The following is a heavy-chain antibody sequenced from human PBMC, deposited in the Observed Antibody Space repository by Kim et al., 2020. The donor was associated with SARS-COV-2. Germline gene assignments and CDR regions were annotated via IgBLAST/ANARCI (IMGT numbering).Heavy chain of an antibody. J-gene: IGHJ6*02. Sequence: SETLSLTCAVSGGSISSGGYYWNWIRQHPGKGLEWVGYIYYSGGTYYNPSLKRRVTISVDTSKNQFSLKLSSVTAADTAVYYCARDSERPFYDYWRGGYSGMDVWGQGTTVTVS. D-gene: IGHD3-3*01. CDR3: ARDSERPFYDYWRGGYSGMDV. CDR1: GGSISSGGYY. CDR2: IYYSGGT. V-gene: IGHV4-31*11.